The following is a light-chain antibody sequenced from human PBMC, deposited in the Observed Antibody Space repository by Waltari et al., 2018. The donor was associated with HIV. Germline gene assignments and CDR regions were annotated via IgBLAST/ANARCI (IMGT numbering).Light chain of an antibody. CDR1: SSNIGSHS. CDR2: DNN. J-gene: IGLJ3*02. Sequence: SVSAAPGQTVTISCSGSSSNIGSHSVSWYQQLPGTAPKLLIYDNNKRPSGIPDRFSGSKSGTSATVGITGLQTGDEADYYCGTWDSSLSAVFGGGTKLTVL. CDR3: GTWDSSLSAV. V-gene: IGLV1-51*01.